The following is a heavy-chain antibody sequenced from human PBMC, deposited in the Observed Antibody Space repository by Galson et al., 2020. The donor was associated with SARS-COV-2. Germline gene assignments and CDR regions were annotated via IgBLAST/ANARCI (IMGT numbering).Heavy chain of an antibody. J-gene: IGHJ6*03. Sequence: GASLKISCAASGFTFSSYGMHWVRQAPGKGLEWVAVIWYDGSNKYYADSVKGRFTITRDNSKNTLYLQMNSLRAEDTAVYYCAKAMYYYDSSGYYYVPRHYYYYMDVWGKGTTVTVSS. CDR1: GFTFSSYG. V-gene: IGHV3-33*06. CDR3: AKAMYYYDSSGYYYVPRHYYYYMDV. D-gene: IGHD3-22*01. CDR2: IWYDGSNK.